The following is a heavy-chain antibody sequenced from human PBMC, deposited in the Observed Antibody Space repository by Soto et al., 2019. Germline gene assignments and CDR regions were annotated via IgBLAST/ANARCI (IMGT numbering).Heavy chain of an antibody. D-gene: IGHD6-6*01. CDR1: GGSISSGGYY. V-gene: IGHV4-31*03. J-gene: IGHJ6*02. CDR2: NYYSGIT. CDR3: ARGSSIAGLYYGMDV. Sequence: QVQLQESGPGLVKPSQTLSLTCTVSGGSISSGGYYWTWIRQHPGKGLEWIGYNYYSGITYYTPSLKSRFTISLDTSKNQFSLKRSSVTAADTAVYYCARGSSIAGLYYGMDVWGQGTTVTVSS.